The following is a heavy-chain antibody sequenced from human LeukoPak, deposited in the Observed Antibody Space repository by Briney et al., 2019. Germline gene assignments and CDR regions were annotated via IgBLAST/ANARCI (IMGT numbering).Heavy chain of an antibody. D-gene: IGHD3-16*01. CDR1: GFTFSSYS. CDR2: ISSSSSYI. V-gene: IGHV3-21*01. CDR3: ARDYDYVWGSYQSDAFDI. Sequence: PGGSLRLSCAASGFTFSSYSMNWVRQAPGKGLEWVSSISSSSSYIYYADSVKGRFTISRDNAKNSLYLQMSSLRAEDTAVYYCARDYDYVWGSYQSDAFDIWGQGTMVTVSS. J-gene: IGHJ3*02.